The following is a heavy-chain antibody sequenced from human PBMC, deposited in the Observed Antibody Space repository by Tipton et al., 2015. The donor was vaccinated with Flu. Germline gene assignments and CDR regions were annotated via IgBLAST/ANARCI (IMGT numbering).Heavy chain of an antibody. D-gene: IGHD4-17*01. CDR1: GFSFSRYG. Sequence: SLRLSCAASGFSFSRYGMSWVRQAPGKGLEWVSAFSGSGGATYFADSVKGRFTISRDNFKNTLYLQMNSLRAEDTAVYYCGKTGRSAAVTDYWGQGSLVTVSS. J-gene: IGHJ4*02. CDR2: FSGSGGAT. V-gene: IGHV3-23*01. CDR3: GKTGRSAAVTDY.